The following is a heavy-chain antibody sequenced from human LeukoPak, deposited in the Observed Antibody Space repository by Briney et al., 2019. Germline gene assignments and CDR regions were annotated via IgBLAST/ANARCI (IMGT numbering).Heavy chain of an antibody. J-gene: IGHJ6*03. CDR1: GFTFDDYA. CDR3: ARANDNYYYYYMDV. CDR2: ISWNSGSI. V-gene: IGHV3-9*01. D-gene: IGHD3-9*01. Sequence: PGRSLRLSCAASGFTFDDYAMHWVRQAPGKGLEWVSGISWNSGSIGYADSVKGRFTISRDNAKNSLYLQMNSLRAEDTAVYYCARANDNYYYYYMDVWGKGTTVTISS.